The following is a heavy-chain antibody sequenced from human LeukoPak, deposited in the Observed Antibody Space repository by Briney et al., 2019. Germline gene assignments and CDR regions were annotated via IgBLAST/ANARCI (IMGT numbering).Heavy chain of an antibody. CDR1: GFTFSSYA. V-gene: IGHV3-23*01. CDR2: ISGSGGST. Sequence: AGGSLRLSCAASGFTFSSYAMRWVRQAPGKGLEWVSAISGSGGSTYYADSVKGRFNISRDNSKNTLYLQMNSLRAEDTAVYYCAKHCDTLSQPFDYWGQGTLVTVSS. CDR3: AKHCDTLSQPFDY. D-gene: IGHD2-2*02. J-gene: IGHJ4*02.